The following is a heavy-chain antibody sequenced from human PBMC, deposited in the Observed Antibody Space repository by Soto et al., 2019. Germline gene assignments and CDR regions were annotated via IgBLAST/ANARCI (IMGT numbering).Heavy chain of an antibody. CDR2: VIPILGTT. J-gene: IGHJ6*02. CDR1: GGTFSTYA. V-gene: IGHV1-69*12. D-gene: IGHD2-15*01. CDR3: ARHARTYSFNDIEV. Sequence: QVQLVQSGAEVKKPGSSVKVSCKASGGTFSTYAISWVRQAPGQGLEWMGGVIPILGTTNNAQKFQGRVTTTADETAGRAYMELSGLRAEDTAVYCCARHARTYSFNDIEVWGHGTRATVSS.